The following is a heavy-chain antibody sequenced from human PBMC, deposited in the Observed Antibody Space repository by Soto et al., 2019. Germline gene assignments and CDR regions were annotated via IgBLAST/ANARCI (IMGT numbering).Heavy chain of an antibody. CDR1: GDSVSGNSAA. CDR3: ARVRGRYRYYYYGMDV. CDR2: TYYRSKWYN. Sequence: SQTLSLTCAISGDSVSGNSAAWNWIRQSPSRGLEWLGRTYYRSKWYNDYAVSVRSRITINPDTSRNQFSLQLNSVTPEDTAVYYCARVRGRYRYYYYGMDVWGQGTTFIVS. D-gene: IGHD3-16*02. J-gene: IGHJ6*02. V-gene: IGHV6-1*01.